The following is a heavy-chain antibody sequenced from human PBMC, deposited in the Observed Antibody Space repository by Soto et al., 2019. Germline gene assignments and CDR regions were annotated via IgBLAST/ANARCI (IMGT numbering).Heavy chain of an antibody. V-gene: IGHV1-8*01. CDR1: GYTFTSYD. J-gene: IGHJ5*02. CDR2: MNPNSGNT. D-gene: IGHD3-3*01. CDR3: ARGLEWSWSLDP. Sequence: QVQLVQSGVEVKKPGASVKVSCKASGYTFTSYDINWVRQATGQGLEWMGWMNPNSGNTGYAQKFQGRVTMTRNTSISTADMELSSLRSEDTAMYYCARGLEWSWSLDPWGQGTLVTVSS.